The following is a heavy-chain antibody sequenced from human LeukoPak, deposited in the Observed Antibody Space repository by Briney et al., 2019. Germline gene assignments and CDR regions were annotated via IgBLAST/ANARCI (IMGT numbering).Heavy chain of an antibody. D-gene: IGHD6-19*01. Sequence: RASVKVSCKASGYTFTGYYMYWVRQAPGQGLEWMGWINPNSGGTNYAQKYQGRVTMTSDTSISTAYMELSRLRSGDTAVYYCARVEGPVAYFDYWGQGTLVTVSS. CDR3: ARVEGPVAYFDY. CDR2: INPNSGGT. V-gene: IGHV1-2*02. J-gene: IGHJ4*02. CDR1: GYTFTGYY.